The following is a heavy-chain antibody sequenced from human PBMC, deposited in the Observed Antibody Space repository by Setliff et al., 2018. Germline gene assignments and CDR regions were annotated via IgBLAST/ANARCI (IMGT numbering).Heavy chain of an antibody. CDR1: GFTLSRFW. Sequence: GGSLRLSCVTSGFTLSRFWMHWVRQVPGKGLVWVSRLHPNGGGAVKYADSVKGRFTISRDNAKSSLYLQMNSLRAEDTAVYYCARDQGSYGYRAFDSWGQGALVTVSS. CDR3: ARDQGSYGYRAFDS. D-gene: IGHD3-16*01. J-gene: IGHJ4*02. V-gene: IGHV3-74*01. CDR2: LHPNGGGA.